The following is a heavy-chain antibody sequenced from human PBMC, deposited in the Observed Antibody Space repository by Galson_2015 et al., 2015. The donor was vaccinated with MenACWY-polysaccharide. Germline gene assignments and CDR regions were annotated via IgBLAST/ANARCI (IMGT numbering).Heavy chain of an antibody. D-gene: IGHD2-2*02. Sequence: SLRLSCAASGFTFSSYAMSWVRQAPGKGLEWVSYISSSSSTIYYADSVKGRFTISRDNAKNSLYLQMNSLRAEDTALYYCAKDRCSSTSCYNNWFDPWGQGTLVTVSS. CDR1: GFTFSSYA. CDR2: ISSSSSTI. V-gene: IGHV3-48*01. CDR3: AKDRCSSTSCYNNWFDP. J-gene: IGHJ5*02.